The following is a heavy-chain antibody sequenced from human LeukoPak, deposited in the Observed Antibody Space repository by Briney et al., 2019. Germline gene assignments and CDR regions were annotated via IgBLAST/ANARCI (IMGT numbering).Heavy chain of an antibody. J-gene: IGHJ5*02. V-gene: IGHV4-38-2*02. CDR2: IYHSGNT. D-gene: IGHD1-26*01. CDR1: GYSISSDYY. CDR3: ARTGEVWDDP. Sequence: PSETLSLTCTVSGYSISSDYYWGWIRQSPGKGLEWIGSIYHSGNTYYNPSLKSRVTISVATSKNQFSLKLSSVTAADTAVYYCARTGEVWDDPWGQGTLVTVSS.